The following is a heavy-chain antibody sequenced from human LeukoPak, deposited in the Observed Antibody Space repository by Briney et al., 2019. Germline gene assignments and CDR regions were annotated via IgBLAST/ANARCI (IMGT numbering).Heavy chain of an antibody. D-gene: IGHD3-16*01. CDR2: IYYSGST. CDR1: GGSISSYY. V-gene: IGHV4-59*01. J-gene: IGHJ4*02. CDR3: ARARRGSYSLFDY. Sequence: PSETLSLTCTVSGGSISSYYWSWIRQPPGKGLERIGYIYYSGSTNYNPSLKSRVTISVDTSKNQFSLKLSSVTAADTAVYYCARARRGSYSLFDYWGQGTLVTVSS.